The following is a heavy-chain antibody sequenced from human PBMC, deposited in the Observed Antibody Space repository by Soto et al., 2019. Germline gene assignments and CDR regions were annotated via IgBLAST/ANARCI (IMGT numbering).Heavy chain of an antibody. CDR3: ARDLWGYCGADCYPLDV. CDR1: GGSISSGSYY. V-gene: IGHV4-39*02. Sequence: SETLSLTCTVSGGSISSGSYYWGWIRQPPGKGLEWIGSIYYSGSTYYNPSLKSRVTISVGTSKNQFSLKLSSVTAADTTVYYCARDLWGYCGADCYPLDVWGQGTMVTVSS. J-gene: IGHJ6*02. CDR2: IYYSGST. D-gene: IGHD2-21*02.